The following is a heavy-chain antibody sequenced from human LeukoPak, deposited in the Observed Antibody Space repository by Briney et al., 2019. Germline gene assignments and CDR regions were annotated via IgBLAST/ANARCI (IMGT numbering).Heavy chain of an antibody. V-gene: IGHV4-59*07. Sequence: SDTLSLTCTVSGGSINSYYWSWIRQPPGKGLEWIGYIYYSGSTNYNPSLKSRVTISVDTSKNQFSLKLSSVTAADTAVYYCARGATYSSSWYSGWFDPWGQGTLVTVSS. CDR2: IYYSGST. CDR3: ARGATYSSSWYSGWFDP. CDR1: GGSINSYY. D-gene: IGHD6-13*01. J-gene: IGHJ5*02.